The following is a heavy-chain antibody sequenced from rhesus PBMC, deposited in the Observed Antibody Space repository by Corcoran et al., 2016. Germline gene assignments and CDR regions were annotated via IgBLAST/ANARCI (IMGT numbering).Heavy chain of an antibody. J-gene: IGHJ4*01. V-gene: IGHV4-173*01. CDR1: GGSITRNS. D-gene: IGHD2-39*02. Sequence: QLQLQESGPGLVKPSETWSLTCAACGGSITRNSWNWIRQPHAQALEWIGRISGSGGNTDYNPSLKSRVTISTDTSKNQFSLKLSSVTAADTAVYYCARERGGISSDVDYWGQGVLVTVSS. CDR3: ARERGGISSDVDY. CDR2: ISGSGGNT.